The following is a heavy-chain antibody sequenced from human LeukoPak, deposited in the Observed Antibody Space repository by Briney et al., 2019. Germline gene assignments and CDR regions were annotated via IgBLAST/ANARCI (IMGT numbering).Heavy chain of an antibody. V-gene: IGHV4-34*01. Sequence: SETLSLTCAVYGGSFSGYYWSWIRQPPGKGREWIGVINHSGSTNYNPSLRSRVTISVDTSKNQFSLKLSSVTAADTAVYYCARAKSRGGSSWRNYYYYGMDVWGQGTTVTVSS. CDR2: INHSGST. CDR3: ARAKSRGGSSWRNYYYYGMDV. CDR1: GGSFSGYY. J-gene: IGHJ6*02. D-gene: IGHD6-13*01.